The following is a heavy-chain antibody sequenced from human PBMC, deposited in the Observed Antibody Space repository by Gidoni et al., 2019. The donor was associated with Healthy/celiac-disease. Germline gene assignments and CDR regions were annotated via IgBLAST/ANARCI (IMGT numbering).Heavy chain of an antibody. Sequence: QVQLQQWGAGLLKPSETLSLTCAVYGGSFSGYYWSWIRQPPGKGLEWIGEINHSGSTNYNPSLKSRVTISVDMSKNQFSLKLSSVTAADTAVYYCARARARPRRYYYGMDVWGQGTTVTVSS. CDR2: INHSGST. V-gene: IGHV4-34*01. D-gene: IGHD6-6*01. CDR1: GGSFSGYY. J-gene: IGHJ6*02. CDR3: ARARARPRRYYYGMDV.